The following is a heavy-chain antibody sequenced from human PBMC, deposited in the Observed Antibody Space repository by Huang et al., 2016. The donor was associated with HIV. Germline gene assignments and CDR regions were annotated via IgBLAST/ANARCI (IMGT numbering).Heavy chain of an antibody. CDR3: ARQAGGNSGWSWGVDY. J-gene: IGHJ4*02. CDR2: IYYSGST. D-gene: IGHD6-19*01. V-gene: IGHV4-39*01. Sequence: EWIGSIYYSGSTYYNPSLKSRVTISVDTSKNQFSLKLSSVTAADTAVYYCARQAGGNSGWSWGVDYWGQGTLVTVSS.